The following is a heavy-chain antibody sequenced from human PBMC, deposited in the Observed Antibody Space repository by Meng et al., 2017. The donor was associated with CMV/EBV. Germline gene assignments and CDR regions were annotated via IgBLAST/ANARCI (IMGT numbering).Heavy chain of an antibody. V-gene: IGHV3-53*01. J-gene: IGHJ6*02. Sequence: GESLKISCAASGFTFSSYWMSWVRQAPGKGLEWVSVIYCGGSTYYADYVKGRFTISRNNSKNTLYLQMNSLRAEDTAVYYCARGQEGRYYYYGMDVWGQGTTVTVSS. CDR1: GFTFSSYW. CDR2: IYCGGST. CDR3: ARGQEGRYYYYGMDV.